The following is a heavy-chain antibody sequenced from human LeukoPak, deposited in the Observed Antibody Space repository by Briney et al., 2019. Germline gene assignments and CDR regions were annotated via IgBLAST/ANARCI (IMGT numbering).Heavy chain of an antibody. CDR3: ARDLGGSYYYDSSGYYRYYYYYMDV. J-gene: IGHJ6*03. V-gene: IGHV4-59*11. D-gene: IGHD3-22*01. CDR2: IYYGGST. CDR1: GGSISSHY. Sequence: SETLSLTCTVSGGSISSHYWSWIRQPPGKGLEWIGYIYYGGSTNYNPSLKSRDTISVDTSKNQFSLKLSSVTAADTAVYYCARDLGGSYYYDSSGYYRYYYYYMDVWGKGTTVTVSS.